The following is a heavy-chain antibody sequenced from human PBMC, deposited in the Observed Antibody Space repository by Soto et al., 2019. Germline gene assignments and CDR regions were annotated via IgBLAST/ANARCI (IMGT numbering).Heavy chain of an antibody. CDR1: GYTFTNHG. D-gene: IGHD3-16*01. CDR2: INPYNANT. Sequence: QVQLVQSGTEVKKPGASVKVSCKTSGYTFTNHGINWVRQAPGQGLEWMGWINPYNANTNYAQKLQGRVTITTDTSTTTAYMDLRSLTSDDTAVYYWARERVAGIWGDAVDIWGQGKVVTVSS. J-gene: IGHJ3*02. V-gene: IGHV1-18*04. CDR3: ARERVAGIWGDAVDI.